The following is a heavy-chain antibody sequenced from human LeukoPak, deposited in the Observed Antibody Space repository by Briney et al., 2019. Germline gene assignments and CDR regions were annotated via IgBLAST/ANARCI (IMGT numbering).Heavy chain of an antibody. Sequence: GASVKVSCKASGYTFTSYYMHWVRQAPGQGLEWMGIINPSGGSTSYAQKFQGRVTMTRDTSTSTVYMELGSLRSEDTAVYYCARDGRYCSSTSLCEIDYWGQGTLVTVSS. CDR2: INPSGGST. J-gene: IGHJ4*02. V-gene: IGHV1-46*01. D-gene: IGHD2-2*01. CDR1: GYTFTSYY. CDR3: ARDGRYCSSTSLCEIDY.